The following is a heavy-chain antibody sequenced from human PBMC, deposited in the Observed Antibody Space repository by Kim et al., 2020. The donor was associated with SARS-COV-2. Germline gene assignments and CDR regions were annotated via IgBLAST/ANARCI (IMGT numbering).Heavy chain of an antibody. CDR2: IKYDGSAE. J-gene: IGHJ6*02. Sequence: GGSLRLSCAXSGXTFKNYWMTWVRQAPGTGLEWVASIKYDGSAEFYVDSVRGRFTISRDNAKDSVYLQLSSLRAEDTAVYYCAKGTNMDVWGQGTTVTGS. CDR3: AKGTNMDV. V-gene: IGHV3-7*03. CDR1: GXTFKNYW. D-gene: IGHD1-1*01.